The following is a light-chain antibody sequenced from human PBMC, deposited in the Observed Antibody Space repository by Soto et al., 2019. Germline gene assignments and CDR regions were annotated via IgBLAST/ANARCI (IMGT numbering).Light chain of an antibody. V-gene: IGKV3-20*01. CDR3: QQYSAYPLS. CDR1: QPIISNF. CDR2: GAS. J-gene: IGKJ4*01. Sequence: EIVLTQSPGTLSLSPGERATLSCRASQPIISNFSAWYQQKPGQAPILLIYGASSRAAATPDRFSGSGSGTDFTLNINRLEPEDFALYYCQQYSAYPLSFGGGTKVEIK.